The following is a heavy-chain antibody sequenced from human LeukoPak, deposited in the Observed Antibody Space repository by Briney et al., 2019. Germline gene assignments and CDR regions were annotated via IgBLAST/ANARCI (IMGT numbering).Heavy chain of an antibody. CDR2: IRRDGRSK. J-gene: IGHJ4*02. D-gene: IGHD4-17*01. CDR1: GFTFTDFG. V-gene: IGHV3-30*02. Sequence: GSLRLSCAASGFTFTDFGMHWVRQAPGKGLDWVSHIRRDGRSKFYAESVKGRFTISRDNSKNTLYLQMNSLRAEDTAVYYCAKDRDDYGDDCWGQGILVTVST. CDR3: AKDRDDYGDDC.